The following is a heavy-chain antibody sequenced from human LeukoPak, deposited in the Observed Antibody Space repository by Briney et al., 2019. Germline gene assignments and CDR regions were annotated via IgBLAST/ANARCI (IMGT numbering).Heavy chain of an antibody. CDR2: IRFDGSNK. D-gene: IGHD2-8*01. Sequence: GGSLRLSCAASGFTFNTYGMHWVRQAPGKGLEWVAFIRFDGSNKYYADSVKGRFTISRDNSKNTLYLQMNSLRTEDTAVYHCAKTGYCTNGVCHEGDYYYYMDVWGKGTTVTVSS. V-gene: IGHV3-30*02. J-gene: IGHJ6*03. CDR3: AKTGYCTNGVCHEGDYYYYMDV. CDR1: GFTFNTYG.